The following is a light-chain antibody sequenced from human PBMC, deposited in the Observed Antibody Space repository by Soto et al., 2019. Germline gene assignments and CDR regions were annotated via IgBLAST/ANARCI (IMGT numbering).Light chain of an antibody. CDR1: TSNIGTNT. Sequence: QSVLTQSPSASGTPGQRVSISCSGSTSNIGTNTVSWYQHVPGTAPKLLLHSNDQRPSAVPGRFSGSKSGTSASLAISGLLSEDEAAYYCATWDYSPNVVFGGGTKLTVL. CDR2: SND. J-gene: IGLJ2*01. CDR3: ATWDYSPNVV. V-gene: IGLV1-44*01.